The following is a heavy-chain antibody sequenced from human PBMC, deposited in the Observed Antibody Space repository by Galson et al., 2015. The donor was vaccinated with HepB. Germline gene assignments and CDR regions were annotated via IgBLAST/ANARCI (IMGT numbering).Heavy chain of an antibody. V-gene: IGHV3-23*01. CDR3: ATRSGASGWYSSFQH. D-gene: IGHD6-19*01. J-gene: IGHJ1*01. CDR1: GFTFSSYA. Sequence: SLRLSCAASGFTFSSYAIMWVRQAPGKGLEWVSGMSDNGDNTFYADSVKGRFTISRDISKNTVYLQMNSLKVEATAVYFCATRSGASGWYSSFQHWGQRTLVTVSS. CDR2: MSDNGDNT.